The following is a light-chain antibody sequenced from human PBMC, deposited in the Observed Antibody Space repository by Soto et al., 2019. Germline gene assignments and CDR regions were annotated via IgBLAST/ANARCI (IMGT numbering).Light chain of an antibody. V-gene: IGKV3-20*01. CDR3: QQYGSSPHT. CDR1: QSVSSNY. CDR2: GAS. Sequence: IVLTQSPGTLSLSPGERATLSCRASQSVSSNYLAWYQQKPGQGPRLLIFGASSRLTGIPDRFSGSGSGTDFTLTISRLEPDDVGVYYCQQYGSSPHTFGQGTKVEIK. J-gene: IGKJ2*01.